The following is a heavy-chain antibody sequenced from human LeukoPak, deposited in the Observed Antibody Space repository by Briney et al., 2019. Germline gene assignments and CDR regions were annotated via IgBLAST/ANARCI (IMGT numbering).Heavy chain of an antibody. CDR3: ARDQFIHAFDI. Sequence: KPGGSLRLSCAASGFTFSSFSMNWARQAPGKGLEWVSSIYSTTTYIYYADSVKGRFTISRDNAENSLYLQMNSLRAEDTAVYYCARDQFIHAFDIWGQGTMVTVSS. CDR1: GFTFSSFS. V-gene: IGHV3-21*01. J-gene: IGHJ3*02. CDR2: IYSTTTYI. D-gene: IGHD5-24*01.